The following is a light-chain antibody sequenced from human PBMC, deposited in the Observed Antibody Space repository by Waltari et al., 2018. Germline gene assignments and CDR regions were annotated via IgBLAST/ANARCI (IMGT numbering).Light chain of an antibody. CDR1: QSVSDY. V-gene: IGKV3-11*01. J-gene: IGKJ5*01. Sequence: EIVLTQSPATLSLSPGERATLSCRASQSVSDYLAWYQQKPGQAPRLPISAASNRATGIPARFSGSGSGTDFTLTISSLEPEDFAFYYCQQRSNWPISFGQGTRLEIK. CDR2: AAS. CDR3: QQRSNWPIS.